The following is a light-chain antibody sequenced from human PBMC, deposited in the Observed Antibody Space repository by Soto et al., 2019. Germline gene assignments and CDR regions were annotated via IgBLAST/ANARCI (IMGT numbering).Light chain of an antibody. Sequence: DIQMTQSPSTLSASVGDGVTITCRASQNIGSGLAWYQQKPGKAPKLLMYKATNLQTGVPSRFSGSGSGTDFSLTISSLQPVDSATYYCQQYTDFQYTFGQGTKVDIK. J-gene: IGKJ2*01. CDR1: QNIGSG. V-gene: IGKV1-5*03. CDR2: KAT. CDR3: QQYTDFQYT.